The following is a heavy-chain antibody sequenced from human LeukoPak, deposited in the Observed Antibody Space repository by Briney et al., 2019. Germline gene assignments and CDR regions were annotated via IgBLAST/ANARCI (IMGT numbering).Heavy chain of an antibody. CDR3: ASAPPSGSWTLDY. V-gene: IGHV1-46*01. Sequence: SVTVSCMASGYTFTSYYMHWLRHAPGQGLEWMGLINPSGGSTSYAQKFQGRVTMTRDMSTSTVYMELSSLRSEDTAVYYCASAPPSGSWTLDYWGQGTLVTVSS. CDR2: INPSGGST. J-gene: IGHJ4*02. CDR1: GYTFTSYY. D-gene: IGHD6-13*01.